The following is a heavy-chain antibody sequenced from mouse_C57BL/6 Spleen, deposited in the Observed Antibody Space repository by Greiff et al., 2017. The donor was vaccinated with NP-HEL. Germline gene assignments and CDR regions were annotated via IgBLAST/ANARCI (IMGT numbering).Heavy chain of an antibody. Sequence: EVQRVESEGGLVQPGSSMKLSCTASGFTFSDYYMAWVRQVPEKGLEWVANINYDGSSTYYLDSLKSRFIISRDNAKNILYLQMSSLKSEDTATYYCARGGLLLPYYFDYWGQGTTLTVSS. D-gene: IGHD1-1*01. CDR3: ARGGLLLPYYFDY. CDR2: INYDGSST. CDR1: GFTFSDYY. V-gene: IGHV5-16*01. J-gene: IGHJ2*01.